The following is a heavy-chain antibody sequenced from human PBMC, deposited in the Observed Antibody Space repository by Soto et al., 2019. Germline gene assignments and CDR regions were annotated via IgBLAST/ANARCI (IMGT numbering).Heavy chain of an antibody. J-gene: IGHJ4*02. V-gene: IGHV1-69*13. CDR2: IIPIFGTA. Sequence: ASVKVSCKASGGTFSSYAISWVRQAPGQGLEWMGGIIPIFGTANYAQKFQGRVTITADESTSTAYMELSSLRSEDTAVYYCARSRRDGYNYQGYFDYWGQGTLVTVSS. CDR1: GGTFSSYA. D-gene: IGHD5-12*01. CDR3: ARSRRDGYNYQGYFDY.